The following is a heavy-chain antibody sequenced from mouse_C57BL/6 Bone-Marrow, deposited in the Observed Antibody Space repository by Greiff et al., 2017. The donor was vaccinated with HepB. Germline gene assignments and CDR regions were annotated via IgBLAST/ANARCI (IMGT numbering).Heavy chain of an antibody. CDR3: ARSYVTGTRWYFDV. CDR1: GFTFTDYY. CDR2: IRNKANGYTT. Sequence: EVQLQESGGGLVQPGGSLSLSCAASGFTFTDYYMSWVRQPPGKALEWLGFIRNKANGYTTEYSASVKGRFTISRDNSQSILYLQMNALRAEDSATYYCARSYVTGTRWYFDVWGTGTTVTVSS. D-gene: IGHD4-1*01. J-gene: IGHJ1*03. V-gene: IGHV7-3*01.